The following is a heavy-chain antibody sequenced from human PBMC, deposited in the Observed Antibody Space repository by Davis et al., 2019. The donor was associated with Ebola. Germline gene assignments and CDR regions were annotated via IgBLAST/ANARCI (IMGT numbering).Heavy chain of an antibody. D-gene: IGHD5-18*01. Sequence: SVKVSCKASGGAFSSYIVSWVRQAPGQGLEWMGGIIPISGIPSYAQKFQGRVTITADKSTSTAYMELSSLRSEDTAVYYCARDSYGPNYYYYGMDVWGQGTTVTVSS. CDR3: ARDSYGPNYYYYGMDV. V-gene: IGHV1-69*10. CDR1: GGAFSSYI. CDR2: IIPISGIP. J-gene: IGHJ6*02.